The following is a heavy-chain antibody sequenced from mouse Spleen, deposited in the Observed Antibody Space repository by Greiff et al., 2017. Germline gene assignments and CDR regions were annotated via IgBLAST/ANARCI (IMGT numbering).Heavy chain of an antibody. CDR1: GYAFTNYL. Sequence: LVESGAELVRPGTSVKVSCKASGYAFTNYLIEWVKQRPGQGLEWIGVINPGSGGTNYNEKFKGKATLTTDKSSSTAYMQLSSLTSEDSAVYFCARRGSRGAMDYWGQGTSVTVSS. CDR2: INPGSGGT. J-gene: IGHJ4*01. CDR3: ARRGSRGAMDY. D-gene: IGHD1-1*01. V-gene: IGHV1-54*01.